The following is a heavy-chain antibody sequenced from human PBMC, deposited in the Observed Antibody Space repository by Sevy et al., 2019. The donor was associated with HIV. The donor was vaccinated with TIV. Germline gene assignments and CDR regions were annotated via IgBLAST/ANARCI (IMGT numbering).Heavy chain of an antibody. CDR2: IYYSGST. J-gene: IGHJ6*02. CDR1: GGSISSYY. V-gene: IGHV4-59*01. Sequence: SETLSLTCTVSGGSISSYYWSWIRQPPGKGLEWIGYIYYSGSTNYNPSLKSRDTISVDTSKNQFSLKLSSVTAADTAVYYCARDRGPYGMDVWGQGTTVTVSS. D-gene: IGHD3-10*01. CDR3: ARDRGPYGMDV.